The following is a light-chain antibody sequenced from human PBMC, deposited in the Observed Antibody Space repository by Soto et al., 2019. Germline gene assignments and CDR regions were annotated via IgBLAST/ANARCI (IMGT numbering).Light chain of an antibody. CDR3: QSYDISLHNYV. CDR1: SSDVGGYNF. CDR2: GDN. Sequence: QSVLTQPPSASGSPGQSVTISCTGTSSDVGGYNFVSWYQQQPGKAPKLLIYGDNNRPSGVPDRFSGSKSGTSASLAITRLQAEDEADYYCQSYDISLHNYVFGTGTKVTVL. V-gene: IGLV2-8*01. J-gene: IGLJ1*01.